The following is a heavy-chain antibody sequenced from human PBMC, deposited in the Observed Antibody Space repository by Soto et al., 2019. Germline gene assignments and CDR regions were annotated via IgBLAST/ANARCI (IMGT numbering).Heavy chain of an antibody. D-gene: IGHD4-17*01. CDR3: ARGDDYDDPGHY. V-gene: IGHV3-7*03. CDR1: GFTFSKYW. CDR2: MRQDGSER. J-gene: IGHJ4*02. Sequence: EVQLVESGGGLVQPGGSLRLSCEASGFTFSKYWMNWVRQVPGKGLEWVANMRQDGSERYYVDSVKGRFTVSRDNTKNSWYLHMNSLRAEDTAVYFCARGDDYDDPGHYWGQGTLVIVSS.